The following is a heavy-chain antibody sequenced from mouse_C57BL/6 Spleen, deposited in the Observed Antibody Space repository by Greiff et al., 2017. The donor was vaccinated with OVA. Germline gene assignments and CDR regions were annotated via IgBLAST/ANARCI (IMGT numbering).Heavy chain of an antibody. D-gene: IGHD1-1*01. V-gene: IGHV1-18*01. J-gene: IGHJ4*01. Sequence: EVQLQQSGPELVKPGASVKIPCKASGYTFTDYNMDWVKQSHGKSLEWIGDINPNNGGTIYNQNFKGKATLTVDKSSSTAYMELRSLTSEDTAVYYGARSGYGSSVMGYWGQGTSVTVSS. CDR3: ARSGYGSSVMGY. CDR2: INPNNGGT. CDR1: GYTFTDYN.